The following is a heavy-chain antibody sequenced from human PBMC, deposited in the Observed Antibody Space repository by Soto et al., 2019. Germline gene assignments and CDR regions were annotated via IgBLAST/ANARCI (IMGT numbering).Heavy chain of an antibody. D-gene: IGHD3-16*02. J-gene: IGHJ4*02. CDR3: AKDYDYIWGSYRFDY. CDR1: GFTFSSYG. V-gene: IGHV3-30*18. CDR2: ISYDGSNK. Sequence: QVQLVESGGGVVQPGRSLRLSCAASGFTFSSYGMHWVRQAPGKGLEWVAVISYDGSNKYYADSVKGRFTISRDNSKNTLYLQMNSLRAEDTAVYYCAKDYDYIWGSYRFDYWGQGTLVTVSS.